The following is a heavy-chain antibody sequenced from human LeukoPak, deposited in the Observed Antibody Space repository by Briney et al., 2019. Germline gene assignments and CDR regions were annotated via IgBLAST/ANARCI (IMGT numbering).Heavy chain of an antibody. Sequence: ASVKVSCKASGGTFSSYAISWVRQAPGQGLEWMGWISAYNGNTNYAQKLQGRVTMTTDTSTSTAYMELRSLRSDDTAVYYCARDFRRGGEMATGGDYWGQGTLVTVSS. J-gene: IGHJ4*02. CDR2: ISAYNGNT. D-gene: IGHD5-24*01. CDR3: ARDFRRGGEMATGGDY. CDR1: GGTFSSYA. V-gene: IGHV1-18*01.